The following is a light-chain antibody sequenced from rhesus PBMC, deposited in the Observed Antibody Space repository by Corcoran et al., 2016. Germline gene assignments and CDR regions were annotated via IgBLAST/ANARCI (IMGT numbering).Light chain of an antibody. V-gene: IGKV1-22*01. Sequence: DIQMTQSPSSLSASVGDTVTITCRASQSISSWLDWYQQKPGKAPKLLIYKASRLQSGVPSRFRGSGSGTDFTLTISSLQPEDFATYYCLQYSSSPWTFGQGTKVEIK. J-gene: IGKJ1*01. CDR2: KAS. CDR1: QSISSW. CDR3: LQYSSSPWT.